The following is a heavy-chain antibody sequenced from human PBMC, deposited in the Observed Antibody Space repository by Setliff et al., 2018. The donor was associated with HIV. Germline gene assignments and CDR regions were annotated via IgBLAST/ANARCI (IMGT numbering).Heavy chain of an antibody. V-gene: IGHV1-18*04. CDR2: ISPNFGHT. Sequence: GASVKVSCKASGYTFTTYGTSWVRQAPGHGLEWMGWISPNFGHTKYAQKFLDRVTMTIDTATSTAYMELRSLRSDDTAVYFCARLGSGWSDSYYYAMDVWGQGTTVTVSS. J-gene: IGHJ6*02. D-gene: IGHD6-19*01. CDR1: GYTFTTYG. CDR3: ARLGSGWSDSYYYAMDV.